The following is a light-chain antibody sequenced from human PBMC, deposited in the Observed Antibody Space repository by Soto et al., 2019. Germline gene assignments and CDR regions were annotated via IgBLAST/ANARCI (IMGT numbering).Light chain of an antibody. Sequence: DIVMTQSPDSLAVSLSERATINCKSSQSVLYSSNNKNYLAWYQQKPGQPPKLLIYWASTRESGVPDRFSGSGSGTDFTLTISSLQAADVAVYYCQQYYSTPWTFGQGTKVEIK. CDR2: WAS. J-gene: IGKJ1*01. V-gene: IGKV4-1*01. CDR1: QSVLYSSNNKNY. CDR3: QQYYSTPWT.